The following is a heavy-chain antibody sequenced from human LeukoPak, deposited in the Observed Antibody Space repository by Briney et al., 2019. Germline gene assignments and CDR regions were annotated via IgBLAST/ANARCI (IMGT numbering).Heavy chain of an antibody. J-gene: IGHJ5*02. CDR2: IYYSGST. V-gene: IGHV4-30-4*01. CDR1: GGSISSGDYY. D-gene: IGHD2-15*01. CDR3: AREPSLYCSDGSYTLGWFDP. Sequence: SETLSLTCTVSGGSISSGDYYWSWIRQPPRKGLEWIGSIYYSGSTYYNSALKSRVTISVDTSKYQFSLQLSSVTAAVAAVYSGAREPSLYCSDGSYTLGWFDPWGQGTLVTVSS.